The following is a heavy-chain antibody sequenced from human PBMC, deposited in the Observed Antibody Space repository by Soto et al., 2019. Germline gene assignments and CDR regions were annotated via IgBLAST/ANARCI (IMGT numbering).Heavy chain of an antibody. CDR3: ARGPSSLTRFAY. D-gene: IGHD2-15*01. J-gene: IGHJ1*01. CDR2: ISYDGSSK. Sequence: LTLSCAASGFTVSSSAVHWVCQAPGKGVEWVAVISYDGSSKYYADSVKGRFTISRDNSKNTLYLQMNSLRAKDTSIYYCARGPSSLTRFAYWGQGSLVIGSS. V-gene: IGHV3-30-3*01. CDR1: GFTVSSSA.